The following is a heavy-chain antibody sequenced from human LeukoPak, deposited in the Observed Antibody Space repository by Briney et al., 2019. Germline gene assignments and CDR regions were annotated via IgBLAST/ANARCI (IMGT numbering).Heavy chain of an antibody. J-gene: IGHJ4*02. V-gene: IGHV4-39*07. CDR2: IYYSGST. CDR1: GGSISSSSYY. D-gene: IGHD4-17*01. CDR3: ARVYGDPTLDY. Sequence: SETLSLTCTVSGGSISSSSYYWGWIRQPPGMGLEWIGSIYYSGSTYYNPSLKSRVSISVDTSKNQFSLKLTSVTAADTAVYYCARVYGDPTLDYWGQGTLVTVSS.